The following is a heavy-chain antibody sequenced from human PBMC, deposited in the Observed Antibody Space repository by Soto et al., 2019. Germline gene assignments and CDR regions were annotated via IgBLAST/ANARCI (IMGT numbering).Heavy chain of an antibody. CDR1: GVTFSSYA. Sequence: GGSLRLSCAASGVTFSSYAMSWVRQDPGKGLEWVSAISGSGGSTYYADSVKGRFTISRDNSKNTLYLQMNSLRAEDTAVYYCAKDEFWPAARDAFDIWGQGTMVTVSS. V-gene: IGHV3-23*01. CDR2: ISGSGGST. D-gene: IGHD2-2*01. J-gene: IGHJ3*02. CDR3: AKDEFWPAARDAFDI.